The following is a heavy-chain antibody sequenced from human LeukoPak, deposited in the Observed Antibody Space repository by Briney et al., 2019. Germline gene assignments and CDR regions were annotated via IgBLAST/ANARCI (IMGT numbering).Heavy chain of an antibody. D-gene: IGHD4-23*01. CDR3: ARDKLQRWTPTGAVDY. CDR2: ISSSSSYI. J-gene: IGHJ4*02. V-gene: IGHV3-21*01. Sequence: GGSLRLSCAASGFTFSSYSMNWVRQAPGKGLEWVSSISSSSSYIYYADSVKGRFTISRDNAKNSLYLQMNSLRAEDTAVYYCARDKLQRWTPTGAVDYWGQGTLVTVSS. CDR1: GFTFSSYS.